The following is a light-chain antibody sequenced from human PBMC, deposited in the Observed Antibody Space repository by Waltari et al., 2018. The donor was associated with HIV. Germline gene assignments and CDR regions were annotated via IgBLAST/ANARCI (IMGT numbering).Light chain of an antibody. CDR3: SSFAAGGTQV. J-gene: IGLJ1*01. CDR2: EVN. Sequence: QSALTQPASVSGSPGQSITISCSGTRSAGGDYNSVPWYQLHPGKAPQLLIFEVNNRPSGVSIRFSGSKSGNTASLTISGLQTEDEADYYCSSFAAGGTQVFGTGTKVTV. CDR1: RSAGGDYNS. V-gene: IGLV2-14*01.